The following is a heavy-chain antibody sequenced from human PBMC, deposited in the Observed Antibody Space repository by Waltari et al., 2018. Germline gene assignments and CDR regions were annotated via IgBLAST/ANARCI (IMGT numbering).Heavy chain of an antibody. CDR3: ARDPWGPQAFDY. Sequence: QVQLQESGPGLVKPSQTLSLTCTVPGGSIRSGSYYWSWIRQPAGKGLEWIGRIYTSGSTNYNPSLKSRVTISVDTSKNQFSLKLSSVTAADTAVYYCARDPWGPQAFDYWGQGTLVTVSS. CDR1: GGSIRSGSYY. J-gene: IGHJ4*02. D-gene: IGHD7-27*01. V-gene: IGHV4-61*02. CDR2: IYTSGST.